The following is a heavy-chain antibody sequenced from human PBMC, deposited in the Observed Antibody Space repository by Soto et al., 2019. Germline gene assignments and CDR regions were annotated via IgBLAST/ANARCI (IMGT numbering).Heavy chain of an antibody. D-gene: IGHD3-16*02. J-gene: IGHJ4*02. CDR2: ISAYNGNR. V-gene: IGHV1-18*01. CDR1: GYTFTSYG. CDR3: ARALSGEDYDYVWGSYRFSYFDD. Sequence: QVQLVQSGAEVKKPGASVTGSCKAAGYTFTSYGISWVRQAPGQGLACMGWISAYNGNRKYAQKLQGRVTMTTDTSTSTAYMELRSLRSDDTAAYYCARALSGEDYDYVWGSYRFSYFDDWGQGTMVTVSS.